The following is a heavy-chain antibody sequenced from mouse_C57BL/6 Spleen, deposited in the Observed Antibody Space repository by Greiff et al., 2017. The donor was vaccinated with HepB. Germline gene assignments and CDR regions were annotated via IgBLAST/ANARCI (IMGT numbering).Heavy chain of an antibody. Sequence: VKLQESGAELAKPGASVKLSCKASGYTFTSYWMHWVKQRPGQGLEWIGYINPSSGYTKYNQKFKDKATLTADKSSSTAYMQLSSLTYEDSAVYDCSRSLSNYALSTDWYCDVWGTGTTVTVSS. CDR3: SRSLSNYALSTDWYCDV. J-gene: IGHJ1*03. D-gene: IGHD2-5*01. CDR1: GYTFTSYW. V-gene: IGHV1-7*01. CDR2: INPSSGYT.